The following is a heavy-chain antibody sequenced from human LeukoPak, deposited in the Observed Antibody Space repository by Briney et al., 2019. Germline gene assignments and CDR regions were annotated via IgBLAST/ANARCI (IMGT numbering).Heavy chain of an antibody. CDR1: GFTFSSYA. CDR3: VKEAVDILTGSPLYYFDY. V-gene: IGHV3-64D*06. Sequence: GGSLRLSCSASGFTFSSYAMHWVRQAPGKGLEYVSAISSNGGSTYYAASVKGRFTISRDNSKNTLYLQMSSLRAEDTAVYYCVKEAVDILTGSPLYYFDYWGQGTLVTVSS. CDR2: ISSNGGST. D-gene: IGHD3-9*01. J-gene: IGHJ4*02.